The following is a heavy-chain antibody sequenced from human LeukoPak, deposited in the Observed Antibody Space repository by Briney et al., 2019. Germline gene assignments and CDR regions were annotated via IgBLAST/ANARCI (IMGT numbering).Heavy chain of an antibody. CDR1: GLTFSDAW. J-gene: IGHJ4*02. Sequence: GGSLRLSCAASGLTFSDAWMTWVRQAPGKGLEWVARIRSKTDGGTTSYAAPVKGRFTISRDDSKNTLYLQMNSLKTKDTAVYYCATERRAGFDYWGQGTLVTVSS. V-gene: IGHV3-15*01. D-gene: IGHD3-10*01. CDR3: ATERRAGFDY. CDR2: IRSKTDGGTT.